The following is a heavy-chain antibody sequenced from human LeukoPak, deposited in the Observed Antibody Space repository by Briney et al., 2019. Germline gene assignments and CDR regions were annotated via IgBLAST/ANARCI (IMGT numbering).Heavy chain of an antibody. D-gene: IGHD5-12*01. V-gene: IGHV4-59*01. CDR1: GSSISSYY. J-gene: IGHJ4*02. CDR3: ARIPYVDIVATAFYFDC. Sequence: SETLSLTCTVSGSSISSYYWSWIRQPPGKGLEWIGYIYYSGSTNYNPSLKSRVTISVDTSKNQFSLKLSSVTAADTAVYYCARIPYVDIVATAFYFDCWGQGTLVTVSS. CDR2: IYYSGST.